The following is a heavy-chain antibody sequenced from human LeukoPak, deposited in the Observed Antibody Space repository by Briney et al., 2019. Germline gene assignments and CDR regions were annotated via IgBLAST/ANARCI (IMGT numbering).Heavy chain of an antibody. J-gene: IGHJ4*02. V-gene: IGHV3-21*01. D-gene: IGHD4-17*01. CDR1: GFTFSSYS. CDR2: ISSSSSYI. Sequence: PGGSLRLSCAASGFTFSSYSMNWVRQAPGKGLEWVSSISSSSSYIYYADSVKGRFTISRHNAKNSLYLQMNSLRAEDTAVYYCARDDYGDYFFDYWGQGTLVTVSS. CDR3: ARDDYGDYFFDY.